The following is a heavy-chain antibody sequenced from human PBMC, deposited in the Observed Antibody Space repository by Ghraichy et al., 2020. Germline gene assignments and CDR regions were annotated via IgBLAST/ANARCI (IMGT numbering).Heavy chain of an antibody. CDR3: ARKATVTTVGYFDL. Sequence: GGSLRLSCAASGFTFSSYSMNWVRQAPGKGLEWVSSISSSSSYIYYADSVKGRFTISRDNAKNSLYLQMNSLRAEDTAVYYCARKATVTTVGYFDLWGRGTLVTVSS. CDR2: ISSSSSYI. D-gene: IGHD4-17*01. J-gene: IGHJ2*01. CDR1: GFTFSSYS. V-gene: IGHV3-21*01.